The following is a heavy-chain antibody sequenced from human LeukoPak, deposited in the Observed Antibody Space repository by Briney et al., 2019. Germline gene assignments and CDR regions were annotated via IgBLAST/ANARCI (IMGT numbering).Heavy chain of an antibody. CDR3: ARHIVGANFDY. J-gene: IGHJ4*02. D-gene: IGHD1-26*01. V-gene: IGHV4-34*01. Sequence: SETLSLTCAVYGGSFSGYYWSWIRQPPGKGLEWIGEINHSGSTNYNPSLKSRVTISVDTSKNQFSLKLSSVTAADTALYYCARHIVGANFDYWGQGTLVTVSS. CDR1: GGSFSGYY. CDR2: INHSGST.